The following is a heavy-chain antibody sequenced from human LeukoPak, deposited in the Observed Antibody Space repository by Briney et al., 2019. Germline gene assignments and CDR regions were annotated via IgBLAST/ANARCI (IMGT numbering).Heavy chain of an antibody. CDR2: IYRTGST. CDR3: ARGTVAEPTYYYDSSGYYY. CDR1: GYSISTGYY. Sequence: SETLSLTCTVSGYSISTGYYWGWIRQPPGKGLQWIGSIYRTGSTYYNPSLKSRVTMSVDTSKNQFSLKLSSVTAADTAVYYCARGTVAEPTYYYDSSGYYYWGQGTLVTVSS. J-gene: IGHJ4*02. V-gene: IGHV4-38-2*02. D-gene: IGHD3-22*01.